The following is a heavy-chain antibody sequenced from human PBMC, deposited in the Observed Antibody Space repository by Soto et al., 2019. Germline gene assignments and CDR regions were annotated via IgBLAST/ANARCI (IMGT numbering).Heavy chain of an antibody. J-gene: IGHJ6*02. Sequence: QVQLVQSGAEVKKPGSSVKVSCKASGGTFSSYAISWVRQAPGQGLAWMGGIIPIFGTANYAQKFQGRVTITADESTSTAYMELSSLRSEDTAVYYCARDKGQMRSSSPRGYYYYYGMDVWGQGTTVTVSS. CDR1: GGTFSSYA. D-gene: IGHD6-6*01. CDR2: IIPIFGTA. CDR3: ARDKGQMRSSSPRGYYYYYGMDV. V-gene: IGHV1-69*01.